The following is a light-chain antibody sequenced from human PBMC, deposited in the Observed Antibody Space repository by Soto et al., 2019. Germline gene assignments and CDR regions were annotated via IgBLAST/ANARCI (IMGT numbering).Light chain of an antibody. J-gene: IGKJ4*01. CDR1: QSVSSSY. CDR3: QQYYHWPVT. V-gene: IGKV3-15*01. Sequence: EIVLTQSPGTLSWSPGERATLSCRGSQSVSSSYLGWYQHKPGQAPRLLISGASTGATGIPPRFRGSGSGTEFTLTVDTLQSEDIAIYYCQQYYHWPVTFGGGTKVDIK. CDR2: GAS.